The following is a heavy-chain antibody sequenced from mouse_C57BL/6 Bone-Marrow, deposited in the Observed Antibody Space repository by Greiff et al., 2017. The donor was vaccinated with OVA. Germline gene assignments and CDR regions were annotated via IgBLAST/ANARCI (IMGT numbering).Heavy chain of an antibody. Sequence: EVQLVESGGGLVQPKGSLKLSCAASGFSFNTYAMNWVRQAPGKGLEWVARISSKSNNSATYYADSVKDRFTISRDDSESMLYLQMNNLKTEDTAMYDCVRQPRDYYAMDYWGQGTSVTVSS. CDR3: VRQPRDYYAMDY. CDR1: GFSFNTYA. J-gene: IGHJ4*01. CDR2: ISSKSNNSAT. V-gene: IGHV10-1*01.